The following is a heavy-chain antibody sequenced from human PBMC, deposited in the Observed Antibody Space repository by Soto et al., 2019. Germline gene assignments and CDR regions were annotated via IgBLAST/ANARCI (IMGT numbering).Heavy chain of an antibody. CDR2: IYYTGST. J-gene: IGHJ4*02. CDR1: NGSISTTSYN. V-gene: IGHV4-39*02. Sequence: QMQLQESGPGLVKPPETLSLTCTVSNGSISTTSYNWGWIRQSPGKALEWIGTIYYTGSTSSNPSPKSRGTITVDTSKTQFPLMMASVAAADTVVYYCARDGSFWGQGTLVIVS. CDR3: ARDGSF. D-gene: IGHD3-16*02.